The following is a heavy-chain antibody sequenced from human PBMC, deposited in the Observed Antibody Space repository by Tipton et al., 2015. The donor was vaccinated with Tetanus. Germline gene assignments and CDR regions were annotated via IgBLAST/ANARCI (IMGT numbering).Heavy chain of an antibody. Sequence: TLSLTCTVSGDSISGDYWSWIRQPPGKGLEWIGYIHYSGNPNYNPSLKSRVTMSVDTSKRQFSLKLNSVTAADTAVYYCARGWGSSWYYFDYWGQGILVTVSS. CDR1: GDSISGDY. CDR3: ARGWGSSWYYFDY. V-gene: IGHV4-59*12. D-gene: IGHD6-13*01. CDR2: IHYSGNP. J-gene: IGHJ4*02.